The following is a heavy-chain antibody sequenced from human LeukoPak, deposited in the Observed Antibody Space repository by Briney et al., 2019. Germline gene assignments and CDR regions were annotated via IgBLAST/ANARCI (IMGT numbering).Heavy chain of an antibody. D-gene: IGHD5-18*01. CDR2: INPSGGST. J-gene: IGHJ4*02. CDR1: GYTFTGYY. V-gene: IGHV1-46*01. Sequence: ASVKVSCKASGYTFTGYYMHWVRQAPGQGLEWMGIINPSGGSTSYAQKFQGRVTMTRDTSTSTVYMELSSLRSEDTAVYYCARVGQLWFHGDYWGQGTLVTVSS. CDR3: ARVGQLWFHGDY.